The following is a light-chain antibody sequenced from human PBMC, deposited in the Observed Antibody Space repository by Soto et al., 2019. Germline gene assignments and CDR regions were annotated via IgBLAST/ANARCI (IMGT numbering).Light chain of an antibody. CDR3: QQYNSLWT. Sequence: DIQMTQSPSTLSASVGDRVTITCRASQSISSWLAWYQQKPGKAPKLLIYKASSLESGVPSRFSGSGSGTEFTLTISSLQPDDFATYYCQQYNSLWTFGQGPKVESK. CDR1: QSISSW. CDR2: KAS. J-gene: IGKJ1*01. V-gene: IGKV1-5*03.